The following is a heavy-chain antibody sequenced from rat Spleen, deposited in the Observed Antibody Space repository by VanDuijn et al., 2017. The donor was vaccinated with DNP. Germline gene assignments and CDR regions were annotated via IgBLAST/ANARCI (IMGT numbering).Heavy chain of an antibody. D-gene: IGHD1-11*01. V-gene: IGHV5-31*01. CDR3: TRVGSNYGGAMDA. CDR2: ITNTGGST. CDR1: GFTFNNYW. J-gene: IGHJ4*01. Sequence: EVQLVESGGGLVHPGRSLKLSCVASGFTFNNYWMTWIRQAPGKGLEWVASITNTGGSTYYPDSVKGRFTISRDNAKSTLYLQMNSLRSEDTATYYCTRVGSNYGGAMDAWGQGASVTVSS.